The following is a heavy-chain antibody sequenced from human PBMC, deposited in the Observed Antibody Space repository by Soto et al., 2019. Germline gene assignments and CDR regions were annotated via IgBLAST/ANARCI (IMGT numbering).Heavy chain of an antibody. J-gene: IGHJ4*02. CDR2: ISSRSSYT. CDR3: ATGPLKPFDY. CDR1: GFTFSDYY. V-gene: IGHV3-11*06. Sequence: PGGSLRLSCAASGFTFSDYYMSWIRQPPGKGLEWVSYISSRSSYTNYADSVKGRFTISRGNAKNSLYLQMNSLRAEDTAVYYCATGPLKPFDYWGQGTLVTVSS.